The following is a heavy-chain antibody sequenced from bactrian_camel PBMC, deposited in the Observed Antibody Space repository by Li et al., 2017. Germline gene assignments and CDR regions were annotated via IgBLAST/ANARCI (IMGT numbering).Heavy chain of an antibody. D-gene: IGHD5*01. CDR1: AYTYGPIC. Sequence: DVQLVESGGGSVQPAESLKLSCVASAYTYGPICMAWFRETPGKGREGVATVGRDGSTRLADSVKGRFTISKDDATNTMYLEMNSLKPDDTAMYYCAATIARVAWDPGCPGRGSGFAYWGQGTQVTVS. V-gene: IGHV3S44*01. CDR3: AATIARVAWDPGCPGRGSGFAY. J-gene: IGHJ6*01. CDR2: VGRDGST.